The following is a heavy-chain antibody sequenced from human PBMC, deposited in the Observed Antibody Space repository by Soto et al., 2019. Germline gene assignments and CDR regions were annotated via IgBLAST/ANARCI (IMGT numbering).Heavy chain of an antibody. Sequence: WTWLRQPPGKGLEWIGYISYTGRTKYNPSLQSRVTISVDTSKNDFFLNLSSVTAADTAVYFCAREWGLLPYYVMNVWGHGTAVTVSS. V-gene: IGHV4-61*03. CDR3: AREWGLLPYYVMNV. CDR2: ISYTGRT. D-gene: IGHD7-27*01. J-gene: IGHJ6*02.